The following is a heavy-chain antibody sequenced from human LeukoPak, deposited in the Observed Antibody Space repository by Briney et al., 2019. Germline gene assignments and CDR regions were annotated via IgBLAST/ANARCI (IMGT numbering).Heavy chain of an antibody. CDR1: GESFSGYY. J-gene: IGHJ5*02. Sequence: SETLSLTCAVYGESFSGYYWSWIRQPPGKGLEWIGEINHSGSTNYNPSLKSRVTISVDTSKNQFSLKLSSVTAADTAVYYCARRVAAAGGYNWFDPWGQGTLVTVSS. CDR3: ARRVAAAGGYNWFDP. V-gene: IGHV4-34*01. D-gene: IGHD6-13*01. CDR2: INHSGST.